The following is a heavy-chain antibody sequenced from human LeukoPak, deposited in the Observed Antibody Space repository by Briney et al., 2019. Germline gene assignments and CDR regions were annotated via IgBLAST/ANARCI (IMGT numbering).Heavy chain of an antibody. CDR3: AKVLYGDYLGDFDL. CDR2: IRHDEITK. V-gene: IGHV3-30*02. D-gene: IGHD4-17*01. Sequence: GGSLRLSCAASGFMFSAFAMHWVRQAPGKGLEWVALIRHDEITKFYGDSVEGRFTISRDNSKNTLYLQMNSLRPDDTAVYYCAKVLYGDYLGDFDLWGRGTLVTVSS. J-gene: IGHJ2*01. CDR1: GFMFSAFA.